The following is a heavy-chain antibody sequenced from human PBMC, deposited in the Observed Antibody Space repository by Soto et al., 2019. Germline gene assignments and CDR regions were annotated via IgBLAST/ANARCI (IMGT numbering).Heavy chain of an antibody. Sequence: SETLSLTCTVSGGSISSYYWSWIRQPAGKGLEWIGRIYTSGSTNYNPSLKSRVTMSVDTSKNQFSLKLSSVTAADTAVYYCARRAAAAATVYYYYYGMDVWGQGTTVTVSS. J-gene: IGHJ6*02. CDR3: ARRAAAAATVYYYYYGMDV. CDR1: GGSISSYY. CDR2: IYTSGST. V-gene: IGHV4-4*07. D-gene: IGHD6-13*01.